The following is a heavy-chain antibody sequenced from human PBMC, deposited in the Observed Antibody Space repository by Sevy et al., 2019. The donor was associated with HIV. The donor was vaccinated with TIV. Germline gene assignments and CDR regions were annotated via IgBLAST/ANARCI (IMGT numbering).Heavy chain of an antibody. J-gene: IGHJ6*03. CDR1: GFTFSSYW. D-gene: IGHD3-10*01. CDR2: IKQDGSEK. V-gene: IGHV3-7*03. CDR3: LIESGAWFGESYYYYMDV. Sequence: GGCLRLSCAASGFTFSSYWMSWVRQAPGKGLEWMANIKQDGSEKYYVDSVKGRFTISRDNAKNSLYLQMNSLRAEDTAVYYCLIESGAWFGESYYYYMDVWGKGTTVTVSS.